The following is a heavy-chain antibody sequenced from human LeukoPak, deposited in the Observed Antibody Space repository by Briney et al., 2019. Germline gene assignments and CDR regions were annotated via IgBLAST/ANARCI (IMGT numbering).Heavy chain of an antibody. Sequence: KPSETLSLTCAVYGGSFSGYYWSWIRQPPGKGLEWIGEINHSGSTNYNPSLKSRVTISVDTSKNQFSLRLSSVTAADTAVYYCARLNGGSYSFDYWGQGTLVTVSS. CDR1: GGSFSGYY. V-gene: IGHV4-34*01. CDR3: ARLNGGSYSFDY. J-gene: IGHJ4*02. D-gene: IGHD1-26*01. CDR2: INHSGST.